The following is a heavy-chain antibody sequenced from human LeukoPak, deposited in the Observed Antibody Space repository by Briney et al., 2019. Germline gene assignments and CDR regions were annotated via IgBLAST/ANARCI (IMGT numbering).Heavy chain of an antibody. D-gene: IGHD6-6*01. CDR1: GFTVSSNY. CDR3: ARGEYSSSPGDY. CDR2: IYSGGST. Sequence: GGSLRLSCAASGFTVSSNYMSWVRQAPGKGLEWVSVIYSGGSTYYADSVKGRFTISRDNSKNTLYLQMNSLRAEDTAVYYCARGEYSSSPGDYWGQGTLVIVSS. V-gene: IGHV3-53*01. J-gene: IGHJ4*02.